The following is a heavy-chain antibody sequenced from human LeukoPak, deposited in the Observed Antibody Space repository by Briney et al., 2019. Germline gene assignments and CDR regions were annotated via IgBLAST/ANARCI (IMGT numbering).Heavy chain of an antibody. CDR2: ITLSSSSI. CDR1: GFNFNNYN. J-gene: IGHJ5*02. Sequence: GGSLRLSCAASGFNFNNYNMNWVRQAPGKGLEWVSYITLSSSSIYYADSVKGRFTISRDNSKNTLYLQMNSLRAEDTAVYYCAKPYSYGSTWGQGTLVTVSS. V-gene: IGHV3-48*01. CDR3: AKPYSYGST. D-gene: IGHD5-18*01.